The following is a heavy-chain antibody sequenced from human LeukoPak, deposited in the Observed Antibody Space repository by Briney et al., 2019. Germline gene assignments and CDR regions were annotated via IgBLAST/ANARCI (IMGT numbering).Heavy chain of an antibody. CDR2: IIPILGIA. J-gene: IGHJ3*02. CDR3: ARSPSQGAFDI. D-gene: IGHD6-6*01. Sequence: SSVKVSCKASGGTFSSYAISWVRQAPGQGLEWMGRIIPILGIANYAQKFQGRVTITADKSTSTAYMELSSLRSEDTAVYYCARSPSQGAFDIWGQGTMVTVSS. V-gene: IGHV1-69*04. CDR1: GGTFSSYA.